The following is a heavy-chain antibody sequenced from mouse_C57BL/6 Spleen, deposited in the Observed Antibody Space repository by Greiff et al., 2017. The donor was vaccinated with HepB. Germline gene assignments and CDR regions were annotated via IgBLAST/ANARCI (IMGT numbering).Heavy chain of an antibody. J-gene: IGHJ2*01. D-gene: IGHD2-2*01. CDR2: INPSTGGT. CDR1: GYSFTGYY. V-gene: IGHV1-42*01. CDR3: ARTLWLRRGYYFDY. Sequence: VQLKESGPELVKPGASVKISCKASGYSFTGYYMNWVKQSPEKSLEWIGEINPSTGGTTYNQKFKAKATLTVDKSSSTAYMQLKSLTSEDSAVYYCARTLWLRRGYYFDYWGQGTTLTVSS.